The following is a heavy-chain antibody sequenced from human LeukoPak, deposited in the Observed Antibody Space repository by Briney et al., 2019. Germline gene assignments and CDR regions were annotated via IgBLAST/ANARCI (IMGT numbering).Heavy chain of an antibody. V-gene: IGHV3-30*02. CDR1: GFTFSSYG. D-gene: IGHD6-19*01. J-gene: IGHJ4*02. CDR3: AKDGVEQWLGTDLYYFDY. Sequence: GGSLRLSCAASGFTFSSYGMHWVRQAPGKGLEWVAFIRYDGSNKYYADSVKGRFTISRDNSKNTLYLQMNSLRAEDTAVYYCAKDGVEQWLGTDLYYFDYWGQGTLVTVSS. CDR2: IRYDGSNK.